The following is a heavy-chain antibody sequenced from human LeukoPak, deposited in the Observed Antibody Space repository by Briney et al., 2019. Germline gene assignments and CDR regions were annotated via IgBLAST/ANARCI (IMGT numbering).Heavy chain of an antibody. Sequence: PSETLSLTCTVSGGSISNYYWYWMRQPPGKGLEWIGYIYYSGSTNYNPSLKSRVTISVDTSKNQFSLKLSSVTAADTAVYYCAKGGPEASAGLSWFDPWGQGTLVTVSS. D-gene: IGHD1-14*01. V-gene: IGHV4-59*01. CDR2: IYYSGST. CDR1: GGSISNYY. J-gene: IGHJ5*02. CDR3: AKGGPEASAGLSWFDP.